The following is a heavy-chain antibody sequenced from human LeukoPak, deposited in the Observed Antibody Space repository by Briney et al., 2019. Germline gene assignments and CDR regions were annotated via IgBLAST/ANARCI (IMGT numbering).Heavy chain of an antibody. CDR1: GYTFTSYG. CDR2: INPNSGGT. V-gene: IGHV1-2*02. Sequence: ASVKVSCKASGYTFTSYGISWVRQAPGQGLEWMGWINPNSGGTNYAQKFQGRVTMTRDTSISTAYMELSRLRSDDTAVYYCARGPSYMDVWGKGTTVTVSS. J-gene: IGHJ6*03. CDR3: ARGPSYMDV.